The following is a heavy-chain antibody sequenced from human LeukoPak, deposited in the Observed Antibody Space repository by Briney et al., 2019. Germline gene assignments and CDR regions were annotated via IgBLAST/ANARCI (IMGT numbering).Heavy chain of an antibody. J-gene: IGHJ4*02. V-gene: IGHV3-53*01. D-gene: IGHD1-26*01. CDR1: GFTVSSNY. CDR3: ARGEKWELPYFDY. Sequence: GGSLRLSCAASGFTVSSNYMSWVRQAPGKGLEWVSVIYSGGSTYYADSVKGRFTISRDNSKNTLHLQMNSLRAEDTAVYYCARGEKWELPYFDYWGQGTLATVSS. CDR2: IYSGGST.